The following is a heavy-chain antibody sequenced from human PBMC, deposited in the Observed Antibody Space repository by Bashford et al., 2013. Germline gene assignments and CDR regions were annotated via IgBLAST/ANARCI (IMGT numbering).Heavy chain of an antibody. CDR3: ARSKVEDIVVVVAALYFDY. D-gene: IGHD2-15*01. J-gene: IGHJ4*02. CDR2: IKQDGSEK. Sequence: VRQAPGKGLEWVANIKQDGSEKYYVDSVKGRFTISRDNAKNSLYLQMNSLRAEDTAVYYCARSKVEDIVVVVAALYFDYWGQGTLVTVSS. V-gene: IGHV3-7*01.